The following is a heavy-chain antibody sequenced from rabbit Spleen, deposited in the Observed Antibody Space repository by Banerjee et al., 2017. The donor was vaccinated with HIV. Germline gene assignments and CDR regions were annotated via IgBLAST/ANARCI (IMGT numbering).Heavy chain of an antibody. J-gene: IGHJ4*01. CDR3: ARGSATMTMVITGFYLSL. V-gene: IGHV1S40*01. CDR1: GLDFSGDSY. D-gene: IGHD2-1*01. CDR2: IDIGSSGFT. Sequence: QSLEESGGGLVKPGGTLTLTCKASGLDFSGDSYDSYMCWVRQAPGKGLEWIACIDIGSSGFTYFASWAKGRFTISKTSSTTVTLQMTSLTAADTATYFCARGSATMTMVITGFYLSLWGPGTLVTVS.